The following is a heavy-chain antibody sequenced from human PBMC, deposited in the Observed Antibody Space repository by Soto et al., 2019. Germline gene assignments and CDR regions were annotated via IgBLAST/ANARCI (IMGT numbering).Heavy chain of an antibody. CDR3: AREVYCSSTSCPNWFDP. CDR2: IKQDGSEK. CDR1: GFTFSSDW. V-gene: IGHV3-7*01. J-gene: IGHJ5*02. D-gene: IGHD2-2*01. Sequence: EVQLVESVGGLVQPGGSLRLSCAASGFTFSSDWMSWVRQAPGKGLEWVANIKQDGSEKYYVDSVKGRFTISRDNDKNSLYLQMNSLRAEDTAVYYCAREVYCSSTSCPNWFDPWGQGTLVTVSS.